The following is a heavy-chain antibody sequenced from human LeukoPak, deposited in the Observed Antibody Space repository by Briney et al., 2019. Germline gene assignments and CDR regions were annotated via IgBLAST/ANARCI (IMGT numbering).Heavy chain of an antibody. CDR2: IYTSGNT. D-gene: IGHD2-2*01. J-gene: IGHJ4*02. V-gene: IGHV4-4*09. Sequence: SETLSLTCAVYGGSISSYYWSWIRQPPGKGLEWIGYIYTSGNTNYNPSLKSRVTISVDTSKNQFSLKLSSVTAADTAVYYCARTGDGAMKNWGQGTLVTVSS. CDR3: ARTGDGAMKN. CDR1: GGSISSYY.